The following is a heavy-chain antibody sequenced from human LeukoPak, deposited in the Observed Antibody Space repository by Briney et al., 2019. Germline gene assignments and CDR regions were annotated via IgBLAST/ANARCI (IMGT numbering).Heavy chain of an antibody. J-gene: IGHJ3*02. V-gene: IGHV3-23*01. CDR3: AAQWLVLGAFDI. CDR2: ISGSGDST. CDR1: GFTFSSYA. Sequence: PGGSLRLSCADSGFTFSSYAMSRVRQAPGKGLEWVSAISGSGDSTYYADSVKGRFTVSRDNSKNTLYLQMNSLRAEDTAVYYCAAQWLVLGAFDIWGQGTMVTVSS. D-gene: IGHD6-19*01.